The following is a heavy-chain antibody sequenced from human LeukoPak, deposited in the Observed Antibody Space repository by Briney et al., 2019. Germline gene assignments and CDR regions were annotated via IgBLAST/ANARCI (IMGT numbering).Heavy chain of an antibody. Sequence: SETLSLTCTVSGGSISSSRYCWSWIRQPPGKGLEWIGYICYSGSTNYNPSLKSRVTISVDTSKNQFSLKLSSVTAADTAAYYCASGGRMMEWLQFNYWGQGTLVTVSS. CDR1: GGSISSSRYC. CDR3: ASGGRMMEWLQFNY. D-gene: IGHD5-24*01. CDR2: ICYSGST. J-gene: IGHJ4*02. V-gene: IGHV4-61*05.